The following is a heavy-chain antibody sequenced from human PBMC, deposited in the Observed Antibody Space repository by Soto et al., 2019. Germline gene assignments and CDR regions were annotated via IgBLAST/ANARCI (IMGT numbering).Heavy chain of an antibody. CDR1: GFTFSSYP. CDR3: ANRKKWLVRTY. V-gene: IGHV3-23*01. D-gene: IGHD6-19*01. CDR2: ISDSGGST. J-gene: IGHJ4*02. Sequence: EVQLLESGGGLVQPGGSLRLSCEASGFTFSSYPMSWVRQAPGKGLEWVSSISDSGGSTYYADSVKGRFTISRDNSKNTLYLQMNRLRAEDTAAYYCANRKKWLVRTYWGQGTLVTVSS.